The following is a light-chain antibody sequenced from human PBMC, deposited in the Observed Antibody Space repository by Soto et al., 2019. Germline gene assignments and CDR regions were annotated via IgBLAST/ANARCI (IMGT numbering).Light chain of an antibody. V-gene: IGKV1-5*03. Sequence: DIQMTQSPSTLSGYVGDKVTITCRASQTISSWLAWYQQKPGKAPKLLIYKASTLKSGVPSRFSGSGSGTEFTVTISSLQPDDFATYYCQQYNSYWTFGQGTKVDI. CDR1: QTISSW. J-gene: IGKJ1*01. CDR3: QQYNSYWT. CDR2: KAS.